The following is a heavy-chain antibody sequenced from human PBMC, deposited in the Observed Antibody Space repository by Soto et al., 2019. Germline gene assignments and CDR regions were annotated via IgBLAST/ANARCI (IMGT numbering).Heavy chain of an antibody. J-gene: IGHJ4*02. D-gene: IGHD5-18*01. CDR2: INAGNGNT. CDR3: ARNGYSYGLPFDY. Sequence: ASVKVSCTASGYTFTSYAMHWVRQAPGQRLEWMGWINAGNGNTKYSQKFQGRVTITRDASASTAYMELSSLRSEDTAVYYCARNGYSYGLPFDYWGQGTLVTVSS. V-gene: IGHV1-3*01. CDR1: GYTFTSYA.